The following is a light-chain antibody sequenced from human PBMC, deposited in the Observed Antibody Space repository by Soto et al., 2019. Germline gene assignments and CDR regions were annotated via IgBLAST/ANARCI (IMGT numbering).Light chain of an antibody. J-gene: IGKJ1*01. CDR3: QHYGGMWT. CDR2: KAS. V-gene: IGKV1-5*03. CDR1: QTISSW. Sequence: DIQMTQSPSSLSASVGDRVAITCRASQTISSWLAWYQQKPGKAPKLLIYKASTLKSGVPSRFSGSGSGTEFTLTISSLQPDDFATYYCQHYGGMWTFGQGTKVDI.